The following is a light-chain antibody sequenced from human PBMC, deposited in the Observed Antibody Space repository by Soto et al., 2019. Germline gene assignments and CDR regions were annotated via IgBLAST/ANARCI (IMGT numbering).Light chain of an antibody. V-gene: IGKV3D-15*01. CDR1: QSVSDN. Sequence: EIVLTQSPATLSVSPGERVTLSCRASQSVSDNLAWYQQKPGQAPRLLIYGASIRATDIPARFSGSGSGTEFSLTTRSLQSEDFAVYYCRQYNDWPLTFGGGTKVDIK. CDR2: GAS. CDR3: RQYNDWPLT. J-gene: IGKJ4*01.